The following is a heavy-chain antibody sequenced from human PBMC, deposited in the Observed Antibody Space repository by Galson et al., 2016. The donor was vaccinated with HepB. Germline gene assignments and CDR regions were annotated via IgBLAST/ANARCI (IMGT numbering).Heavy chain of an antibody. J-gene: IGHJ4*02. CDR3: ASYFFDSGGYRPFDH. CDR1: GVSITSSNYY. D-gene: IGHD3-22*01. CDR2: VHYNRGT. V-gene: IGHV4-39*01. Sequence: SETLSLTCVVSGVSITSSNYYWAWIRQPPGKGLAWIGSVHYNRGTYHYTPSLLSLVTISVDSSKNQWSLTLTSVTAADAAVYYCASYFFDSGGYRPFDHWGQGTLVTVSS.